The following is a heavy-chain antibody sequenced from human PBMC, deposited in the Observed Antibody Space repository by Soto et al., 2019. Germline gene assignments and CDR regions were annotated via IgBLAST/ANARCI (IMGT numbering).Heavy chain of an antibody. CDR2: VYYSGST. Sequence: QLQLQESGPGLVKPSETLPLTCTVPGGTISNSNHYWAWIRQPPGKGLEWIGSVYYSGSTYYNPSLKSRLTISVDTFTNQFSLRLNSVTAADTAVYYCARPRDATGYFDYWGQGTLVTVSS. J-gene: IGHJ4*02. CDR1: GGTISNSNHY. V-gene: IGHV4-39*01. D-gene: IGHD2-15*01. CDR3: ARPRDATGYFDY.